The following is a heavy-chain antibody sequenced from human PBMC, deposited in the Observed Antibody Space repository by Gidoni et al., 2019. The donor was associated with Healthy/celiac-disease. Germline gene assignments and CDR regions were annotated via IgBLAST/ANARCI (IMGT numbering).Heavy chain of an antibody. Sequence: EVQLLESGGGLVQPGGSLRLSCAASGFTFSSYAMGWVRQAPGKGRVWVSAIRGSGGSTYYADSVKGRFTISRDNSKNTLYLQMNSLRAEDTAVYYCAKAPWNYVEGIYGMDVWGQGTTVTVSS. CDR2: IRGSGGST. V-gene: IGHV3-23*01. CDR3: AKAPWNYVEGIYGMDV. CDR1: GFTFSSYA. D-gene: IGHD1-7*01. J-gene: IGHJ6*02.